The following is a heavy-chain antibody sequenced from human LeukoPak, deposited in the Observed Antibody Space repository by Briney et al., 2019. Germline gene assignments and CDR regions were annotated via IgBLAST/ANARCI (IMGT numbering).Heavy chain of an antibody. D-gene: IGHD5-18*01. CDR3: ARDKKVNTAMASFYYGMDV. Sequence: GGSLRLSCAASGFTFSTYSMNWVRQAPGKGLEWVSSITSPVGRMYYADSLKGRITISRDNARSTLYLQMNSLRAEDTAVYYCARDKKVNTAMASFYYGMDVWGQGTTVTVSS. CDR2: ITSPVGRM. J-gene: IGHJ6*02. CDR1: GFTFSTYS. V-gene: IGHV3-21*04.